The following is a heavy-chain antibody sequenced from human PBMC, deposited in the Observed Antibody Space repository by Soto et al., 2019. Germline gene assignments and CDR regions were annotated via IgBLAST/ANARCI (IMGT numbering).Heavy chain of an antibody. Sequence: LSLTCTVSGFIFRDWFMSWIRQAPGKGLEWISYISKDSGRATRYADSVKGRFTISRDNAKTSLYLQMDSLRNEDTAVYYCARFFGSGFDYWGQGTLVTVS. CDR2: ISKDSGRAT. CDR1: GFIFRDWF. D-gene: IGHD6-19*01. CDR3: ARFFGSGFDY. J-gene: IGHJ4*02. V-gene: IGHV3-11*04.